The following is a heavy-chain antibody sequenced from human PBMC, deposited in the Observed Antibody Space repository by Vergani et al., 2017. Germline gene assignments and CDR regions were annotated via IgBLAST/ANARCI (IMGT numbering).Heavy chain of an antibody. D-gene: IGHD3-22*01. V-gene: IGHV1-24*01. CDR1: GYSLTELT. CDR2: FDPELGEV. J-gene: IGHJ4*02. Sequence: QVQLGQSGSEVRKPGASVKVSCQVSGYSLTELTIHWVRQAPGKGIEWMGGFDPELGEVTFALHLQGRVTLTEDRSTDTAYMELSSVRPEDTALYYCAIVTDYYESSGYCLDYWGQGTLVTVSA. CDR3: AIVTDYYESSGYCLDY.